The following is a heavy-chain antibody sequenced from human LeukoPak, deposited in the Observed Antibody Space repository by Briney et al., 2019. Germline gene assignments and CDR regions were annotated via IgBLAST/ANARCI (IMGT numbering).Heavy chain of an antibody. D-gene: IGHD5-12*01. Sequence: SETLSLTCTVSGGSIRNFYYSWIRQPPGKGLEWIGFIQNSGSTNYNPSLKSRVTISVDTSKNQFSLKLSSVTAADTAVYYCARLRIYYFDYWGQGTLVTVSS. CDR1: GGSIRNFY. J-gene: IGHJ4*02. V-gene: IGHV4-59*01. CDR2: IQNSGST. CDR3: ARLRIYYFDY.